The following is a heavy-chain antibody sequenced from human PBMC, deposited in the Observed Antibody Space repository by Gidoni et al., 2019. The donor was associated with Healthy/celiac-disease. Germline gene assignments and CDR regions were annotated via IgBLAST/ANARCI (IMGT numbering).Heavy chain of an antibody. CDR2: ISSNVGST. CDR1: GFTFSSDA. D-gene: IGHD3-22*01. V-gene: IGHV3-64D*06. Sequence: EVQLVESGGGLVQPGGTWRLPCSASGFTFSSDAMHWVRQGPGKGLEYVSAISSNVGSTYYADSVKGRFTISRDNSKNTLYLQMSSLSAEDTAVYYCVKDHHPFYDSSGNAPGYWGQGTLVTVSS. J-gene: IGHJ4*02. CDR3: VKDHHPFYDSSGNAPGY.